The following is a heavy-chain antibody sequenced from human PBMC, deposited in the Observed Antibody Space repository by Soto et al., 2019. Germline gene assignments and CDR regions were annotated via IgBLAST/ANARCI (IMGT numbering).Heavy chain of an antibody. V-gene: IGHV1-18*01. CDR1: GYTFTSYG. J-gene: IGHJ5*02. Sequence: GASVKVSCKASGYTFTSYGISWVRQAPGQGLEWMGWISAYNGNTNYAQKLQGRVTMTTDTSTSTAYMELRSSVTAADTAVYYCARDTLRANWFDPWGQGTLVTVSS. CDR2: ISAYNGNT. D-gene: IGHD1-26*01. CDR3: ARDTLRANWFDP.